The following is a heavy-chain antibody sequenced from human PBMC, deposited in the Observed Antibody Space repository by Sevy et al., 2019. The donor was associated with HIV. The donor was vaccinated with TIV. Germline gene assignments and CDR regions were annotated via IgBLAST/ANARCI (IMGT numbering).Heavy chain of an antibody. D-gene: IGHD2-8*01. J-gene: IGHJ4*02. V-gene: IGHV3-23*01. CDR2: FSFGCGRI. CDR3: AREGCTQPQDV. Sequence: GGSLRLSCAASGFTFAKYSMSWVRQAPGKGLEWVSTFSFGCGRINYADSVKGRFTISRDDSKNTLFLQMNSLRAEDTATYFCAREGCTQPQDVWGQGTLVTVSS. CDR1: GFTFAKYS.